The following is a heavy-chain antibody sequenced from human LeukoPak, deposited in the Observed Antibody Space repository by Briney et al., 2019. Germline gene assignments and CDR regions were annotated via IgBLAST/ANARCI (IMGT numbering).Heavy chain of an antibody. CDR2: INPSGGST. D-gene: IGHD3-10*01. J-gene: IGHJ4*02. V-gene: IGHV1-46*01. CDR3: ARDVGGYGSGTLMDY. Sequence: ASVKVSCKASGYTFTSYYMHWVRQAPGQGLEWMGIINPSGGSTSYAQKFQGRVTMTRDTSTSTVYMELSSLRSEDTAVYYCARDVGGYGSGTLMDYWGQGTLVTVSS. CDR1: GYTFTSYY.